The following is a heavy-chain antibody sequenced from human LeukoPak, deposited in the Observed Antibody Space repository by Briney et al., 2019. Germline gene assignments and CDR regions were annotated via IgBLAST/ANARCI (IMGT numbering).Heavy chain of an antibody. CDR1: GGTFGSYA. J-gene: IGHJ5*02. CDR3: ARQYCSGGSCYYNWFDP. V-gene: IGHV1-69*13. Sequence: GASVKVSCKASGGTFGSYAISWVRQAPGQGLEWMGGIIPIFGTANYAQKFQGRVTITADESTSTAYMELSSLRSEDTAVYYCARQYCSGGSCYYNWFDPWGQGTLVTVSS. CDR2: IIPIFGTA. D-gene: IGHD2-15*01.